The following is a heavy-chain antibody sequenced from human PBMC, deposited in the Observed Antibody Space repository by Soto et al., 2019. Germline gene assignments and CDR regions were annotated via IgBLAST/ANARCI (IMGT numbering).Heavy chain of an antibody. D-gene: IGHD3-3*01. CDR1: GGSFSGYY. CDR3: AREVTVRRYDFWSGYYVSWFDP. Sequence: LSLTCAVYGGSFSGYYWSWIRQPPGKGLEWIGEINHSGSTNYNPSLKGRVTISVDTSKNQFSLKLSSVTAADTAVYYCAREVTVRRYDFWSGYYVSWFDPWGQGTLVTVS. CDR2: INHSGST. J-gene: IGHJ5*02. V-gene: IGHV4-34*01.